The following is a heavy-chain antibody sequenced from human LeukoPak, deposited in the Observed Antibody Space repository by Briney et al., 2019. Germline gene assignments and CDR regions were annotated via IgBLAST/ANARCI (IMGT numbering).Heavy chain of an antibody. CDR1: GFIFSNYA. CDR3: AKWGDYDVLTGYYVSDF. V-gene: IGHV3-23*01. J-gene: IGHJ4*02. D-gene: IGHD3-9*01. CDR2: ISDRSNNT. Sequence: GGSLRLSCAASGFIFSNYAMYRVRQAPGKGLEWVSAISDRSNNTYYADSVKGRFTISRDSSKNTLYLQMNSLRADDTAVYYCAKWGDYDVLTGYYVSDFWGQGTLVTVSS.